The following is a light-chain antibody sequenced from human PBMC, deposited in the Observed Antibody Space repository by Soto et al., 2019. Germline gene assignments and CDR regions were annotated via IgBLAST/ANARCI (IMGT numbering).Light chain of an antibody. V-gene: IGKV1-39*01. CDR2: AAS. CDR3: QQSYSISPLT. CDR1: QSISRF. Sequence: DIQMTQSPSSLSASVGDRVTITCRASQSISRFLNWYQQKPGKAPKLLIYAASSLQSGVPSRFSGGGSGTYFTLTINSLQLEDFATYFCQQSYSISPLTFGGGTKVDIK. J-gene: IGKJ4*01.